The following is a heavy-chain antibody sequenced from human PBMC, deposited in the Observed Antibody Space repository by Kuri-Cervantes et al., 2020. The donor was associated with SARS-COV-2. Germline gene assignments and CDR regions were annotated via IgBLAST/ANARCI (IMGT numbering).Heavy chain of an antibody. CDR2: IYSGGST. Sequence: GEYLKLSCASSGFTFSSYSMNWVRQAPGKGLEWVSVIYSGGSTYYADSVKGRFTISRDNSKNTLYLQMNSLRAEDTAVYYCARWGWVIHAFDIWGQGTMVTVSS. J-gene: IGHJ3*02. CDR1: GFTFSSYS. CDR3: ARWGWVIHAFDI. V-gene: IGHV3-66*02. D-gene: IGHD2-21*01.